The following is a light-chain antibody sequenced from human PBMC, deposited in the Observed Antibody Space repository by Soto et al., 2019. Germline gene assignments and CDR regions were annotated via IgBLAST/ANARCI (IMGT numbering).Light chain of an antibody. CDR1: QSISANY. Sequence: EIVLTQSPCSLSLSPGERATLSCRASQSISANYLAWYQQKPGQAPRLLIYPASSRATGIPDRFSGSGSGTDFTLTISRVQPEDFAVYYCQQYSTAPLTFGQGTQVAIK. CDR2: PAS. J-gene: IGKJ5*01. CDR3: QQYSTAPLT. V-gene: IGKV3-20*01.